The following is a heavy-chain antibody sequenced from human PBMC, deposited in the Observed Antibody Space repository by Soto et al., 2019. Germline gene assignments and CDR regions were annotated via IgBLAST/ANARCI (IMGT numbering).Heavy chain of an antibody. D-gene: IGHD6-13*01. V-gene: IGHV4-34*01. CDR3: ASPGYSSSWHFFDY. CDR1: GGSFSGYY. Sequence: SETLSLTCAVYGGSFSGYYWSWIRQPPGKGLEWNGEINHSGSTNYNPSLKSRVTISVDTSKNQFSLKLSSLTAADTAVYYCASPGYSSSWHFFDYWGQGTLVTVSS. CDR2: INHSGST. J-gene: IGHJ4*02.